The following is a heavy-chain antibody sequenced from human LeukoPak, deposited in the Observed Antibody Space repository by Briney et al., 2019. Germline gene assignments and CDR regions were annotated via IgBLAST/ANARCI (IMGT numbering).Heavy chain of an antibody. CDR1: GFTFSSNW. J-gene: IGHJ4*02. D-gene: IGHD6-19*01. V-gene: IGHV3-74*01. CDR3: ARVLGAGTGWFDY. Sequence: GGPLRLSCAASGFTFSSNWMHWVRQGPGKGLVWVSRINSDGSSTRYADSVKGRFTISRDNAKNTLYLQMNSLRAEDTAVYYCARVLGAGTGWFDYWGQGTLVSVSS. CDR2: INSDGSST.